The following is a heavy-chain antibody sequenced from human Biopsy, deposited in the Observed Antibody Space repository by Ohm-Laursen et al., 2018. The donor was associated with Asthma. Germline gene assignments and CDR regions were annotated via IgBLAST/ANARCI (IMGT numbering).Heavy chain of an antibody. CDR3: ARDMNRDGWYFDY. CDR2: ISYDGSTK. V-gene: IGHV3-30*03. J-gene: IGHJ4*02. CDR1: GFSFSEFV. Sequence: SLRLSCAASGFSFSEFVMHWVRQAPGKGLEWVAVISYDGSTKYYADSVKGRFTISRDNSKSTLYLQMNSLRGDDTAVYYCARDMNRDGWYFDYWGQGTLVTVSS. D-gene: IGHD5-24*01.